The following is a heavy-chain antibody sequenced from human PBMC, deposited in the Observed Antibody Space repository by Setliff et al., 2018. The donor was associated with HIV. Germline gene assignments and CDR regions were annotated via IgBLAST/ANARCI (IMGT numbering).Heavy chain of an antibody. J-gene: IGHJ3*01. CDR3: ARAPPGIQNDAFDV. CDR1: GGPISSGSYY. CDR2: IYTNGYT. V-gene: IGHV4-61*09. Sequence: SETLSLTCSVSGGPISSGSYYWTWIRQPAGKGPEWIGHIYTNGYTNYNPSLKSRVTISVDTSKNQFSLKLTSVTAADTAVYYCARAPPGIQNDAFDVRGQGTMVTVSS.